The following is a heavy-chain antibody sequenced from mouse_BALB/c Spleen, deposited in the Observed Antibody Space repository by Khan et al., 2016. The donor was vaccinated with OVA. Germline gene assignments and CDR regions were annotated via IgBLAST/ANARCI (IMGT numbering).Heavy chain of an antibody. CDR1: GYTFINYW. CDR3: ARRGLRWDFDY. D-gene: IGHD1-1*01. Sequence: QVQLQQSGAELAKPGASVKMSCKASGYTFINYWILWVKQRPGQGLEWIGYINPSTGYTEYNQNFKDKATLTADKSSSTASLQLRSLTSEDSAVYYGARRGLRWDFDYWGQGTTLTVSS. J-gene: IGHJ2*01. CDR2: INPSTGYT. V-gene: IGHV1-7*01.